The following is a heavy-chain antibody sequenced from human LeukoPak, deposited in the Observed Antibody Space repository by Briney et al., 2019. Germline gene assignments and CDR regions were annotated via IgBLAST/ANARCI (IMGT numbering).Heavy chain of an antibody. V-gene: IGHV1-69*13. Sequence: SVKVSCKASGYTFTSYGISWVRQAPGQGLQWMGGSIPIFSRADYAQRFQDRITISWDASTGTDYMELRSLTFDDTAVYYCARVGPPRRDHYYPSSGDYLPVFEIWGHGTMVTVSS. J-gene: IGHJ3*02. CDR3: ARVGPPRRDHYYPSSGDYLPVFEI. CDR2: SIPIFSRA. D-gene: IGHD3-22*01. CDR1: GYTFTSYG.